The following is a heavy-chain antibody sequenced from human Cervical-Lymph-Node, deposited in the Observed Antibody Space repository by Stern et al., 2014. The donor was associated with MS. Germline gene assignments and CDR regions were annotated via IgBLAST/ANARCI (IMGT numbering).Heavy chain of an antibody. CDR2: IWSDGSNN. J-gene: IGHJ5*02. D-gene: IGHD3-3*01. CDR3: ARGRPYYDSDAPEFDP. V-gene: IGHV3-33*01. Sequence: MQLVESGGGVVQPGRSLRLSCAASGFTFSSYGFHWVRQAPGKGLEWVAVIWSDGSNNYYADSVKGRFTISRDNSKNTLFLQMNSLRVEDTAVYYCARGRPYYDSDAPEFDPWGQGTLVTVSS. CDR1: GFTFSSYG.